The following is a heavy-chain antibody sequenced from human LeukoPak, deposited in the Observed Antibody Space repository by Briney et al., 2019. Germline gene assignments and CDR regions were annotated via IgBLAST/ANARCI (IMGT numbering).Heavy chain of an antibody. CDR1: GFTFSSYA. J-gene: IGHJ4*02. CDR3: AKDQKNYYDNTGLDY. D-gene: IGHD3-22*01. Sequence: GGSLRLSCAASGFTFSSYAMSWVRQAPGKGLEWVSAISGSGGSAGSTYYADSVKGRFTISRDNSKNTLYLQMNSLRAEDTGVYYCAKDQKNYYDNTGLDYWGQGTLVTVSS. CDR2: ISGSGGSAGST. V-gene: IGHV3-23*01.